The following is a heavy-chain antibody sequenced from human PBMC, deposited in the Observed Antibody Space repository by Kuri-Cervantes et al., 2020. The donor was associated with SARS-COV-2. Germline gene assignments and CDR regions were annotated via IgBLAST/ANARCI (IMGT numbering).Heavy chain of an antibody. V-gene: IGHV1-2*04. CDR1: GYTFTSYY. J-gene: IGHJ6*02. Sequence: ASVKVSCKASGYTFTSYYMHWVRQAPGQGLEWMGWINPNSGGTNYAQKFQGWVTMTRDTSISTAYMELSRLRSDDTAVYYCARHLFYNWNDEYYYYGMDVWGQGTTVTVLL. CDR2: INPNSGGT. D-gene: IGHD1-1*01. CDR3: ARHLFYNWNDEYYYYGMDV.